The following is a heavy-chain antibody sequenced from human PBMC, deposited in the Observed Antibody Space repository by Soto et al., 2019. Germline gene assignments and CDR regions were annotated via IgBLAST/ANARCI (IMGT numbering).Heavy chain of an antibody. Sequence: PSETLSLTCTVSGGSISSSSYYWGWIRQPPGKGLEWIGSIYYSGSTYYNPSLKSRVTISVDTSKNQFSLKLSSVTAAGTAVYYCARGFHDYYYYGMDVWGQGTTVTVSS. V-gene: IGHV4-39*01. J-gene: IGHJ6*02. CDR3: ARGFHDYYYYGMDV. CDR1: GGSISSSSYY. CDR2: IYYSGST.